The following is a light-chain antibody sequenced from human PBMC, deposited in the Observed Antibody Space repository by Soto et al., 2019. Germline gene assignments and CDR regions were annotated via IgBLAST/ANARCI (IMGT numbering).Light chain of an antibody. CDR3: AAWDDSLNGFYV. J-gene: IGLJ1*01. CDR2: YDD. Sequence: VLTQPPSVSEAPRQRVTISCSGSSSNIGNNAVNWYQQLPGKAPKLLIYYDDLLPSGVSDRFSGSKSGTSASLAISGLQSEDGADYYCAAWDDSLNGFYVFGTGTKVTVL. CDR1: SSNIGNNA. V-gene: IGLV1-36*01.